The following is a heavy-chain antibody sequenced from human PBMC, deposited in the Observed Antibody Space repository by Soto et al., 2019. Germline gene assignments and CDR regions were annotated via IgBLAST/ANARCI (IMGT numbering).Heavy chain of an antibody. Sequence: SETLSLICTVSGYSITSGYYWGWIRQPPGKGLEWIGSIHHSGSTYYNPSLKSRVTISVDTSKNHFSLKLSSVTAADTAVYYCTRHYSGYDLGGYWGQGTLVTVSS. V-gene: IGHV4-38-2*02. J-gene: IGHJ4*02. CDR2: IHHSGST. CDR3: TRHYSGYDLGGY. CDR1: GYSITSGYY. D-gene: IGHD5-12*01.